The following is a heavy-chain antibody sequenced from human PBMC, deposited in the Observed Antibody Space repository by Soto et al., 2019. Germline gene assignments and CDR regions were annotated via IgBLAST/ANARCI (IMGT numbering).Heavy chain of an antibody. CDR1: GYTFTSYD. Sequence: QVQLVQSGAEVKKPGASVKVSCKASGYTFTSYDINWVRQATGRGLEWMGWMNPNSGNTGYAQKFQGRVTMTRNTSKSTAYMELSSLRSEDTAVYYCARNVWFGELYAYYGMDVWGQGTTVTVSS. V-gene: IGHV1-8*01. CDR2: MNPNSGNT. J-gene: IGHJ6*02. CDR3: ARNVWFGELYAYYGMDV. D-gene: IGHD3-10*01.